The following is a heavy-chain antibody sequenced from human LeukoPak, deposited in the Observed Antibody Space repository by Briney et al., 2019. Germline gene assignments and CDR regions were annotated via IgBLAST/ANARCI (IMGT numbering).Heavy chain of an antibody. D-gene: IGHD3-22*01. V-gene: IGHV1-69*13. CDR1: GGTFSSYA. J-gene: IGHJ4*02. CDR2: IIPIFGTA. Sequence: GASVKVSCKASGGTFSSYAISWVRQAPGQGLEWMGGIIPIFGTANYAQKFQGRVTITADESTSTAYMEPSSLRSEDTAVYYCASLGRENYYDDYWGQGTLVTVSS. CDR3: ASLGRENYYDDY.